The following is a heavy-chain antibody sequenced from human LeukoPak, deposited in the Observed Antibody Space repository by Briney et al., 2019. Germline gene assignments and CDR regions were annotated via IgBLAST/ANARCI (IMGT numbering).Heavy chain of an antibody. CDR1: GFTFSGYT. CDR2: ISDGSSNT. CDR3: TSRILAHFDH. V-gene: IGHV3-23*01. D-gene: IGHD5-18*01. J-gene: IGHJ4*02. Sequence: PGGSLRLSCAASGFTFSGYTMNWVRQAPGKGLEWVSTISDGSSNTHYADSVKGRFTIYRDDSKSTGYLQMNSLRAEDTATYYCTSRILAHFDHWGQGTVVTVSS.